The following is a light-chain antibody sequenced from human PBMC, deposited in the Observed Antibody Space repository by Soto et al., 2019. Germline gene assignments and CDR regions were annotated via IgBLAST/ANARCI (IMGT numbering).Light chain of an antibody. V-gene: IGKV1-8*01. CDR1: QGISSY. Sequence: AIRMTQSPSSPSASTGDRVTITCRASQGISSYLAWYQQKPGKAPKLLIYAASTLQSGVPSRFSGSGSGTDFTLTISSLQPEDFATYYCQQLNSYPLTFGGGTKVDIK. CDR3: QQLNSYPLT. CDR2: AAS. J-gene: IGKJ4*01.